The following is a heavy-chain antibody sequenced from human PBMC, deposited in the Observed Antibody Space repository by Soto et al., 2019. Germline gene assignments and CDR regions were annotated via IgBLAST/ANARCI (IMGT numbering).Heavy chain of an antibody. Sequence: WGSLRLSCAASGFTFSNYGMHWVRRAPGKGLEWVAVIWYDGSYKYYADSVNGRFTISRDNSRTTLYLQMNSLRAEDTAVYYCAKDARPYDYGLGDCRGQGTPVTVSS. D-gene: IGHD3-10*01. CDR1: GFTFSNYG. J-gene: IGHJ4*01. V-gene: IGHV3-33*06. CDR2: IWYDGSYK. CDR3: AKDARPYDYGLGDC.